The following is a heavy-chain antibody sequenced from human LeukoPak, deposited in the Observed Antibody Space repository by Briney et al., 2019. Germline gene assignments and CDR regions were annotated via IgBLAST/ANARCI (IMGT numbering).Heavy chain of an antibody. CDR1: GFTFSSYS. CDR3: AREQRPPPLIDC. V-gene: IGHV3-48*01. Sequence: GGSLRLSCAASGFTFSSYSMNWVRQAPGKGLEWVSYISSSSTIYHADSVKGRFTISRDNAKNSLYLQMNSLRAEDTAVYYCAREQRPPPLIDCWGQGTLVTVSS. J-gene: IGHJ4*02. CDR2: ISSSSTI.